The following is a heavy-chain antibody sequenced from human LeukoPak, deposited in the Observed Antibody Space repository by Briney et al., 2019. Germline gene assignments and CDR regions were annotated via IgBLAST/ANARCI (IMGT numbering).Heavy chain of an antibody. J-gene: IGHJ4*02. D-gene: IGHD5-24*01. CDR1: GFTFSSNW. CDR3: ARVARVGGGYGYNSGLFDY. V-gene: IGHV3-7*01. CDR2: IKQDGSEK. Sequence: PGGSLRLSCAVSGFTFSSNWMSWVRQAPGKGLERVANIKQDGSEKYYVDSMKGRFTISRDNAKNSLYLQMNSLRAEDTAVYYCARVARVGGGYGYNSGLFDYWGQGTLVTVSS.